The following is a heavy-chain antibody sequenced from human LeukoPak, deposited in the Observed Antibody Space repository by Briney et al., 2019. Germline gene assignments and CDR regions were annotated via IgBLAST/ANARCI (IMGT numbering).Heavy chain of an antibody. D-gene: IGHD4-23*01. CDR1: GLTFSSYE. V-gene: IGHV3-48*03. J-gene: IGHJ3*02. CDR3: ARGFPYGGIHDAFDI. Sequence: SGGSLRLSCAASGLTFSSYEMNWVRQAPGKGLEWVSYISSSGSTKYYADSVKGRFTISRDNAKNALYLQMNSLRAEDTAVYYCARGFPYGGIHDAFDIWGQGTMVTVSS. CDR2: ISSSGSTK.